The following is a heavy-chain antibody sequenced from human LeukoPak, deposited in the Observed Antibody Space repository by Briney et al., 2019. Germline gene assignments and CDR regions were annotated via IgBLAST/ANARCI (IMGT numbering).Heavy chain of an antibody. Sequence: GGSLRLSCAASGFLFGGHAMVWIRQAPGQGLECVSSIHGCATDITYADSVRGRFTISRDNAKNTLFLDMNDLRAEDTAVYYCARAAIRVDFFDSWGQGTLVAVSS. CDR3: ARAAIRVDFFDS. V-gene: IGHV3-21*06. CDR1: GFLFGGHA. J-gene: IGHJ4*02. D-gene: IGHD2-2*01. CDR2: IHGCATDI.